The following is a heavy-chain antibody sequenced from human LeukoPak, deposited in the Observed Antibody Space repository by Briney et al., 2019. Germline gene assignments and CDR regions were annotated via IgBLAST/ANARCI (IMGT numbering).Heavy chain of an antibody. CDR2: IYYSGST. CDR1: GGSISSSNYY. V-gene: IGHV4-39*07. Sequence: SETLSLTCTVSGGSISSSNYYWGWIRQPPGKGLEWIGSIYYSGSTYYNPSLKSRVTILLDTSKNQFSLKVRSVTAADTAMYYCARYIYGYYHMDVWGKGTTVTVSS. D-gene: IGHD2-2*02. J-gene: IGHJ6*03. CDR3: ARYIYGYYHMDV.